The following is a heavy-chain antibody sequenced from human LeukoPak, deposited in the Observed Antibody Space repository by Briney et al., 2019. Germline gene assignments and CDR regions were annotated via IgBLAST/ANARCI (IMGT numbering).Heavy chain of an antibody. CDR3: ARERIVVVPAAILGWFDP. V-gene: IGHV3-33*01. Sequence: GGSLRLSCAASGFTFSSYGMHWVRQAPGKGLEWVAVIWYDGSNKYYADSVKGRFTTSRDNSKNTLYLQMNSLRAEDTAVYYCARERIVVVPAAILGWFDPWGQGTLVTVSS. J-gene: IGHJ5*02. D-gene: IGHD2-2*02. CDR2: IWYDGSNK. CDR1: GFTFSSYG.